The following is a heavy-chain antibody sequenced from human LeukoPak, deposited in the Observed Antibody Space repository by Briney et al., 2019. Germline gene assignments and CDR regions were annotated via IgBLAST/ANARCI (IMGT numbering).Heavy chain of an antibody. CDR1: GYTFTSYG. V-gene: IGHV1-18*01. Sequence: ASVKVSCKASGYTFTSYGISWVRQAPGQGLEWMGWISAHNGNTNYAQKLQGRVTMTTDTSTSTAYMELRSLRSDDTAVYYCARMDPEYYYYGMDVWGQGTTVTVSS. J-gene: IGHJ6*02. CDR2: ISAHNGNT. D-gene: IGHD2-2*03. CDR3: ARMDPEYYYYGMDV.